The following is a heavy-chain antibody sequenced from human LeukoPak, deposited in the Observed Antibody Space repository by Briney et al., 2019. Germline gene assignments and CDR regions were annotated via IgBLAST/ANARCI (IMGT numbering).Heavy chain of an antibody. J-gene: IGHJ3*02. V-gene: IGHV3-9*01. D-gene: IGHD3-9*01. CDR2: ISWNSGSI. CDR1: GFTFDDYA. Sequence: PGGSLRLSCAASGFTFDDYAMHWVRQAPGKGLEWVSGISWNSGSIGYADSVKGRFTISRDNAKNSLYLQMNSLRAEDTALYYCAKLPWIPDILTGYDLTPPANPGSKGVGDAFDIWGQGTMVTVSS. CDR3: AKLPWIPDILTGYDLTPPANPGSKGVGDAFDI.